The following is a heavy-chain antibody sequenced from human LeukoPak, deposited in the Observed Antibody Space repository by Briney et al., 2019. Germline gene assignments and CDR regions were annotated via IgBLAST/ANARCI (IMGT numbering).Heavy chain of an antibody. Sequence: SQTLSLTCAISGDSVSGNSAAWNWIRQSPSSGLEWLGRTYYRSKWYNNYAVSVKSRITINPDTSKNQFSLQLNSVTPEDTAVYYCTKGDQDFNYWGQGTLVTVSS. CDR3: TKGDQDFNY. CDR2: TYYRSKWYN. V-gene: IGHV6-1*01. CDR1: GDSVSGNSAA. D-gene: IGHD3-16*01. J-gene: IGHJ4*02.